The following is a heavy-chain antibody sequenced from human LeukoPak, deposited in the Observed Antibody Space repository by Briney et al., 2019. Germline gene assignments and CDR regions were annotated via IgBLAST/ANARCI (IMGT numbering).Heavy chain of an antibody. D-gene: IGHD2-15*01. CDR1: GFTFSTYW. CDR3: ASYCSGGSCYSGGY. CDR2: VKSDGSGT. Sequence: GGSLRLSCAASGFTFSTYWMHWVRQVPGKGLVWVSRVKSDGSGTTYADSVKGRFTISRDNAKNTLYLQMNSLRAEDTALYYCASYCSGGSCYSGGYWGQGTLVTVSS. J-gene: IGHJ4*02. V-gene: IGHV3-74*01.